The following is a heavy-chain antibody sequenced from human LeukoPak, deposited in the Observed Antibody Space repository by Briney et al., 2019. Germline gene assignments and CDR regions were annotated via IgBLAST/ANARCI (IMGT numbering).Heavy chain of an antibody. V-gene: IGHV3-23*01. Sequence: GGSLRLSCAASGFTFSSYAMSWVRQAPEKGLEWVSAISGSGGSTYYADSVKGRFTISRDNSKNTLYLQMNSLRAEDTAVYYCAKDLFAMTIALNWFDPWGQGTLVTVSS. CDR3: AKDLFAMTIALNWFDP. D-gene: IGHD2-21*01. J-gene: IGHJ5*02. CDR2: ISGSGGST. CDR1: GFTFSSYA.